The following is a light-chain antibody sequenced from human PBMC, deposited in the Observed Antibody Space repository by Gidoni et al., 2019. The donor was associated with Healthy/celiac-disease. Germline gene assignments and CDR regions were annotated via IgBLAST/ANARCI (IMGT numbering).Light chain of an antibody. V-gene: IGLV2-11*01. CDR2: DAS. CDR3: CSYAGSYTLM. J-gene: IGLJ3*02. Sequence: PHSVSGSPGQSVTISCTGTSSDVGGYNYVSWYQQHPGKATKLMIYDASKRPSGVPDRFSGSKSGNTASLTISGLQAEDEADYYCCSYAGSYTLMFGGGTKLTVL. CDR1: SSDVGGYNY.